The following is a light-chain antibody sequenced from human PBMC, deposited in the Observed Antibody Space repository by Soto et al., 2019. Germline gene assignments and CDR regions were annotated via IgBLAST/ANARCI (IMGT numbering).Light chain of an antibody. Sequence: EIVMTQSPATLSVSPGEKATVSCRASQSVFTNLAWYQQKPGQAPRLLMYSASTRANGVPARFTGSGSGTEFTLTISSLQSEDFAIYYCQQYNDWYTFGQGNKLEIK. CDR2: SAS. CDR1: QSVFTN. CDR3: QQYNDWYT. V-gene: IGKV3-15*01. J-gene: IGKJ2*01.